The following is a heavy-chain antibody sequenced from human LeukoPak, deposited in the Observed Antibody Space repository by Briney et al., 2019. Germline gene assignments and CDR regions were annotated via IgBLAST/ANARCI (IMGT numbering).Heavy chain of an antibody. CDR2: IIPILGIA. D-gene: IGHD2/OR15-2a*01. Sequence: GASVKVSCKASGGTFSSYAISWVRQAPGQGLEWMGRIIPILGIANYAQKFQGRVTITADKSTSTAYMELSSLRSEDTAVYYCAREGNQIDVFHYWGQGTLVTVSS. V-gene: IGHV1-69*04. CDR1: GGTFSSYA. CDR3: AREGNQIDVFHY. J-gene: IGHJ4*02.